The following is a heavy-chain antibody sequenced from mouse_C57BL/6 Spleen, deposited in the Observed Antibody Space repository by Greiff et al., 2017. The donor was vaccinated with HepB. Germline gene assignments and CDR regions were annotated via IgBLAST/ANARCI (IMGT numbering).Heavy chain of an antibody. CDR3: ARWTTVVARGYAMDY. CDR1: GYTFTSYW. J-gene: IGHJ4*01. CDR2: IYPGSGST. V-gene: IGHV1-55*01. Sequence: QVQLKQPGAELVKPGASVKMSCKASGYTFTSYWITWVKQRPGQGLEWIGDIYPGSGSTNYNEKFKSKATLTVDTSSSTAYMQLSSLTSEDSAVYYCARWTTVVARGYAMDYWGQGTSVTVSS. D-gene: IGHD1-1*01.